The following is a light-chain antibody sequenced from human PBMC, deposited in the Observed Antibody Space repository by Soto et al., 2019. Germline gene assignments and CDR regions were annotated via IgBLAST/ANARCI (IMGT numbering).Light chain of an antibody. J-gene: IGLJ3*02. CDR2: GVS. V-gene: IGLV2-14*01. Sequence: QSVLTQPASVSASPGQSITISCTGGKNDIGSSDYVSWYQQHPGKAPKLIIYGVSNRPSGTSDRFSGSKSGNMASLTISGLQADDEADYYCSSSTSSNTLVFGGGTKLTVL. CDR1: KNDIGSSDY. CDR3: SSSTSSNTLV.